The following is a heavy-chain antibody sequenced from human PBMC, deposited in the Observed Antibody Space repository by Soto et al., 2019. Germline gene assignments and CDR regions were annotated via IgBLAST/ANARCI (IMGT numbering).Heavy chain of an antibody. Sequence: GGSLRLSCAASGFTFSSYGMHWVRQAPGKGLEWVAVIWYDGSNKYYADSVKGRFTISRDNSKNTLYLQMNSLRAEDTAVYYCARDSYDFWSGYLTNYYYYGMDVWGQGTTVTVSS. D-gene: IGHD3-3*01. J-gene: IGHJ6*02. CDR3: ARDSYDFWSGYLTNYYYYGMDV. CDR1: GFTFSSYG. V-gene: IGHV3-33*01. CDR2: IWYDGSNK.